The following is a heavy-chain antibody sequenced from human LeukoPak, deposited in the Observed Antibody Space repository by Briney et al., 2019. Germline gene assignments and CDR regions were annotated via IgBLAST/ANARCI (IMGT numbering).Heavy chain of an antibody. CDR1: GFTVSTNY. D-gene: IGHD5-24*01. CDR2: MYSNGAT. V-gene: IGHV3-53*01. Sequence: GGSLRLSCAVSGFTVSTNYLTWVRQVPGRGLEWVSYMYSNGATFYADSVQGRFTISRDSSRNTLYLQMNSLRVEDTAVYYCARGYNWHFDYWGQGALVTVSS. CDR3: ARGYNWHFDY. J-gene: IGHJ4*02.